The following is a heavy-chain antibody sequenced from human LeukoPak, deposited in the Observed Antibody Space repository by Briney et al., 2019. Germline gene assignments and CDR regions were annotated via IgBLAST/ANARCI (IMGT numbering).Heavy chain of an antibody. J-gene: IGHJ5*02. CDR2: IYTSGST. Sequence: PSETLSLTCTVSGGSISSGSYYWSWLRQPAGKGLEWIGRIYTSGSTNYNPSLKSRVTISVDTSKNQFSLKLSSVTAADTAVYYCARESTGFGEFVWFDPWGQGTLVTVSS. D-gene: IGHD3-10*01. CDR3: ARESTGFGEFVWFDP. V-gene: IGHV4-61*02. CDR1: GGSISSGSYY.